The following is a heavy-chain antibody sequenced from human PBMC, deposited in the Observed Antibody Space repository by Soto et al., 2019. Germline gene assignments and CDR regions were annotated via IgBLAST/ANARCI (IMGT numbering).Heavy chain of an antibody. Sequence: QVQLVQSGAEVKKPGSSVKVSCKASGGTFSSYGISWVRQAPGQGLEWMGGITAIFGAANYAPKFQGSVTITADESTCTAYLEMNSLRSEDSAVYYCARSEAVRSEAGTTVVGPNNWLDPWGQGTLVTVSS. D-gene: IGHD1-7*01. CDR2: ITAIFGAA. J-gene: IGHJ5*02. V-gene: IGHV1-69*01. CDR1: GGTFSSYG. CDR3: ARSEAVRSEAGTTVVGPNNWLDP.